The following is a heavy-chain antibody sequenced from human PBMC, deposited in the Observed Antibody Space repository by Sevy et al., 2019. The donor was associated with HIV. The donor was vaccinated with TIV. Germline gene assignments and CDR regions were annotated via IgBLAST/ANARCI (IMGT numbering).Heavy chain of an antibody. CDR2: IKCDGSEN. CDR1: GFTFSSSW. Sequence: GGSLRLSCAASGFTFSSSWMHWVCQAPEKGLEWVADIKCDGSENYYVDSGKGRLTSPTDNAKNSLYLQGNSLRVEDMSAYYCAGGPWPYPRATLYTSTMIVVATSKAGYWGHGTLVTVSS. J-gene: IGHJ4*01. CDR3: AGGPWPYPRATLYTSTMIVVATSKAGY. D-gene: IGHD3-22*01. V-gene: IGHV3-7*03.